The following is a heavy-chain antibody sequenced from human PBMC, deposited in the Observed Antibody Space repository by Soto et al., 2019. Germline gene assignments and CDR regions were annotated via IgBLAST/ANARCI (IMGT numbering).Heavy chain of an antibody. Sequence: XSVKVSCKASGYTFTGYYMHWVRQAPGQGLEWMGWINPNSGGTNYAQKFQGRVTMTRDTSISTAYMELSRLRSDDTAVYYCARGDGSTWLLFDYWGQGTLVTVSS. D-gene: IGHD3-9*01. CDR3: ARGDGSTWLLFDY. CDR1: GYTFTGYY. V-gene: IGHV1-2*02. CDR2: INPNSGGT. J-gene: IGHJ4*02.